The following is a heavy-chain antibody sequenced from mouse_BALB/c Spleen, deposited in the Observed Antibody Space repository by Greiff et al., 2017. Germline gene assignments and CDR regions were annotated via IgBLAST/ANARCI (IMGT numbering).Heavy chain of an antibody. V-gene: IGHV5-15*02. D-gene: IGHD2-3*01. J-gene: IGHJ2*01. CDR1: GFTFSDYG. CDR2: ISNLAYSI. Sequence: EVQLQESGGGLVQPGGSRKLSCAASGFTFSDYGMAWVRQAPGKGPEWVAFISNLAYSIYYADTVTGRFTISRENAKNTLYLEMSSLRSEDTAMYYCARGDGYSYYFDYWGQGTTLTVAS. CDR3: ARGDGYSYYFDY.